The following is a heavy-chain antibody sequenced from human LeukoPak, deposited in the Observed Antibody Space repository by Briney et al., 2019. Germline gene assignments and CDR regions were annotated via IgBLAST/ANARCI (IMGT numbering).Heavy chain of an antibody. Sequence: SETLSLTCAVSGGSISSGGYSWRWILQPPGKGLEWIGYIYQSGSTYYNPSLKSRVTISVARSKSQFSLKLSSVTAADTAVYYCARGTRSTVTTYEIWFDPWGQGTLVTVSS. J-gene: IGHJ5*02. CDR3: ARGTRSTVTTYEIWFDP. CDR2: IYQSGST. CDR1: GGSISSGGYS. V-gene: IGHV4-30-2*01. D-gene: IGHD4-17*01.